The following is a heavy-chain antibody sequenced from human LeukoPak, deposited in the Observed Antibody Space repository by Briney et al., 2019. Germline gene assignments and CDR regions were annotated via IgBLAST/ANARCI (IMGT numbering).Heavy chain of an antibody. J-gene: IGHJ6*02. CDR2: IYDSGST. CDR1: GGSIRSSYYY. CDR3: ARGGHTYYDILTGYFTETKYYYYYYGMDV. Sequence: PSETLSLTCTVSGGSIRSSYYYWGWIRQPPGKGLEWIGSIYDSGSTYYNPSLKSRVTISVDTSKNQFSLKLSSVTAADTAVYYCARGGHTYYDILTGYFTETKYYYYYYGMDVWGQGTTVTVSS. D-gene: IGHD3-9*01. V-gene: IGHV4-39*01.